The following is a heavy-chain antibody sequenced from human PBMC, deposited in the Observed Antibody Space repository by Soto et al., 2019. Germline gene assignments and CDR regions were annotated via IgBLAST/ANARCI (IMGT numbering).Heavy chain of an antibody. CDR3: AKDEGSVTPHYFDY. CDR2: ISGSGGST. CDR1: GFTFSSSA. J-gene: IGHJ4*02. Sequence: VQVLESGGGLVQPGGSLRLSCTASGFTFSSSAMSWVRQVPGKGLEWVSVISGSGGSTYYADSVRGRFTISRDNSKNTLYLQMNSLRAEDTAVYYCAKDEGSVTPHYFDYWGQGTLVTVSS. D-gene: IGHD2-21*02. V-gene: IGHV3-23*01.